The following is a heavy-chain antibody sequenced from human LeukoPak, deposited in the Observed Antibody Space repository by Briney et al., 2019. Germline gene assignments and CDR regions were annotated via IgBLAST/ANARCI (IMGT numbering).Heavy chain of an antibody. Sequence: SETLSLTCAVYGGSFSGYYWSWIRQPPGKGLEWIGEINHSGSTNYNPSLKSRVTISVDTSKNQFSLKLSSVTAADTAVYYCARVRMVATLSFHWFDPWGQGTLVTVSS. J-gene: IGHJ5*02. CDR1: GGSFSGYY. V-gene: IGHV4-34*01. CDR3: ARVRMVATLSFHWFDP. D-gene: IGHD5-12*01. CDR2: INHSGST.